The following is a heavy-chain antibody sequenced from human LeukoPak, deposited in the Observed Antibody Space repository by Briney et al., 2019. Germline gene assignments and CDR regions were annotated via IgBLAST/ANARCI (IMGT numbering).Heavy chain of an antibody. V-gene: IGHV4-34*01. CDR2: INHSGST. Sequence: SETLSLTCAVYGGSFSGYYWSWIRQPPGKGMEWIGEINHSGSTNYNTSLKIPVTLSVDTSKNQFSLKLSSVTAADTAVYYCARGRGILWFGELRARFDPWGQGTLVTVSS. CDR1: GGSFSGYY. D-gene: IGHD3-10*01. CDR3: ARGRGILWFGELRARFDP. J-gene: IGHJ5*02.